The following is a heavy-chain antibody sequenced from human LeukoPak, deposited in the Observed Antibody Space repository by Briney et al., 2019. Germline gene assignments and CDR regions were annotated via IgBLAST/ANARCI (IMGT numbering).Heavy chain of an antibody. V-gene: IGHV3-30*02. CDR1: GFTFSSYG. CDR2: KQNDGSTT. Sequence: GGSLRLSCAASGFTFSSYGMHWVRQAPGKGLEWVAFKQNDGSTTFYADSVKGRFTISRDNSKNTLYLQMNSLRAEDTAVYYCARVDTAMVHDYWGQGTLVTVSS. CDR3: ARVDTAMVHDY. J-gene: IGHJ4*02. D-gene: IGHD5-18*01.